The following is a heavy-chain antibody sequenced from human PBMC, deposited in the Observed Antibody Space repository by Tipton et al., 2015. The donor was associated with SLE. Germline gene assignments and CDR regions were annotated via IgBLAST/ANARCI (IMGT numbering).Heavy chain of an antibody. CDR1: DGSISDYY. J-gene: IGHJ4*02. D-gene: IGHD1-26*01. Sequence: TLSLTCTVSDGSISDYYWTWIRQPPGKGLEWIGEINHSGSTNYNPSLKSRVTMSVDTSENQFSLKLSSVTAADTAVYYCARDGLEGGFDYWGQGTLVTVSS. V-gene: IGHV4-34*01. CDR2: INHSGST. CDR3: ARDGLEGGFDY.